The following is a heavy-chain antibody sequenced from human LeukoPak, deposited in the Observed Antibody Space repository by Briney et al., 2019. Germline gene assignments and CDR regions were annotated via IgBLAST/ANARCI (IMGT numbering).Heavy chain of an antibody. V-gene: IGHV4-59*01. Sequence: SETLSLTCTASGGSISSYYCSWIRQPPGKGLEWIGYIYYTGSTNYNPSLKSRVTISVDTSKNQFSLKLSSVTAADTAVYYRAGGLRLEYLYDYWGQGTLVTVSS. CDR1: GGSISSYY. J-gene: IGHJ4*02. D-gene: IGHD5-12*01. CDR3: AGGLRLEYLYDY. CDR2: IYYTGST.